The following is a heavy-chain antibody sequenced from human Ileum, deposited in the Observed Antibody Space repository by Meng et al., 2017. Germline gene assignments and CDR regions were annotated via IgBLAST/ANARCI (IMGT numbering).Heavy chain of an antibody. D-gene: IGHD1-14*01. CDR1: GVSISSAIW. J-gene: IGHJ4*02. CDR3: AKAAAYNLDI. CDR2: IFQSGST. Sequence: VRLQESGPGLVKPLGPLSLTCAVSGVSISSAIWWGWVRQPPGKGLEWIGEIFQSGSTNYNPSLKSRVSISVDKSKNHLSLSLSSVTAADTAVYYCAKAAAYNLDIWGQGALVTVSS. V-gene: IGHV4-4*02.